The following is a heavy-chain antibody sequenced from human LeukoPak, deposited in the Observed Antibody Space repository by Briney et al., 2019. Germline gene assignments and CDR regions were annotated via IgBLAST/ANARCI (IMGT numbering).Heavy chain of an antibody. Sequence: SVKVSCKASGGSFSDYAISWVRQAPGQGLEWMGGIIPLFGTADYAQKFQGRVSITTDESTSTAYMELSSLRSADTAMYFCARDIYYGSGSRLPYSHYYYMDVWGKGTTVTVSS. CDR3: ARDIYYGSGSRLPYSHYYYMDV. CDR2: IIPLFGTA. V-gene: IGHV1-69*05. CDR1: GGSFSDYA. J-gene: IGHJ6*03. D-gene: IGHD3-10*01.